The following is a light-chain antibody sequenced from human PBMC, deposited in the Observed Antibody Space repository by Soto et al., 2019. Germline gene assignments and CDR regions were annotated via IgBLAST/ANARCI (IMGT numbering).Light chain of an antibody. J-gene: IGKJ4*01. V-gene: IGKV2-28*01. CDR3: MQALQTPLT. CDR1: QSLLHSNGYNY. Sequence: DIVMTQSPLSLPVTPGEPASISCRSSQSLLHSNGYNYLDWYLQKPGQSPQLLIYLGSNRASGVPDRCSGSGSGTDFTLKISRVEAEEVGVYYCMQALQTPLTFGGGTKVEIK. CDR2: LGS.